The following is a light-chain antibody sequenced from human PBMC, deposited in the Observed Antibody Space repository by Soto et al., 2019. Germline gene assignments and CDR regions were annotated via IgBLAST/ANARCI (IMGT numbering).Light chain of an antibody. V-gene: IGKV3-15*01. Sequence: EIVMTQSPATLSVYPGERATLSCRARQSVSSNLAWYQQKPGQAPRHLIYGASTRATGIPARFSGSGSGTEFTLAISGLQSEDFAVYYCQQYNKWPPWTFGQGTKVEIK. CDR2: GAS. J-gene: IGKJ1*01. CDR3: QQYNKWPPWT. CDR1: QSVSSN.